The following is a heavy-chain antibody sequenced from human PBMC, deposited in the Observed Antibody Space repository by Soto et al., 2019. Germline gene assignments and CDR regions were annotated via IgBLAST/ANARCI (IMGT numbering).Heavy chain of an antibody. Sequence: SETLSLTCTVSGGSISSYYWSWIRQPPGKGLEWIGYIYYSGSTNYNPSLKSRVTISVDTSKNQFSLKLSSVTAADTAVYYCARVYGLDLFDYWAQGTLVTVSS. CDR1: GGSISSYY. D-gene: IGHD2-8*01. V-gene: IGHV4-59*01. J-gene: IGHJ4*02. CDR2: IYYSGST. CDR3: ARVYGLDLFDY.